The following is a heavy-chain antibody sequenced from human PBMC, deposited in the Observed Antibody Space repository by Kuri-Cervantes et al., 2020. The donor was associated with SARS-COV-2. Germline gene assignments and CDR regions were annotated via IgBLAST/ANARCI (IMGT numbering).Heavy chain of an antibody. CDR3: ARGKERGEAAARPDYYYPGMDV. D-gene: IGHD6-13*01. V-gene: IGHV4-34*01. CDR1: GGSYNDYY. CDR2: INHSGST. Sequence: SETLSLTCAVYGGSYNDYYWSWIRQPPGKGLEWIGEINHSGSTNYHPSLKSRVTISVDTSKNQFTLKLSSVTAAASAVYYCARGKERGEAAARPDYYYPGMDVQGQGPTVTVSS. J-gene: IGHJ6*02.